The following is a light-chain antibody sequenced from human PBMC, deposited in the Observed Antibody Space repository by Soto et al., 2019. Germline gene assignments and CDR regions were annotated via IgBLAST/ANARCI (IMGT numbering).Light chain of an antibody. V-gene: IGKV1-5*03. Sequence: IQMTQSPSTLSASVGDRVTITCRASQSISIWLAWYQQKPGRAPKLLIQKASSLESEVPSRFSGSGSGTEFTLTINSLQPDDSATYYCQHDNSDSTFGQGTKVEIK. CDR2: KAS. CDR3: QHDNSDST. J-gene: IGKJ1*01. CDR1: QSISIW.